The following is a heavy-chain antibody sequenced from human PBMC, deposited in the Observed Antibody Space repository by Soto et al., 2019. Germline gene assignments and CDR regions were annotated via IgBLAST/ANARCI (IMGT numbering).Heavy chain of an antibody. CDR1: GFTFSTYS. D-gene: IGHD2-8*01. CDR2: ISDNSSVI. J-gene: IGHJ4*02. V-gene: IGHV3-48*02. CDR3: ARDRDAYCSKGICSGPYFDY. Sequence: GGSLRLSCAASGFTFSTYSINWVRQAPGKGLEWISYISDNSSVIYYADAVKGRFTISRDNAKNSLYLQMNSLSDEDTAVYYCARDRDAYCSKGICSGPYFDYWGQGTLVTVSS.